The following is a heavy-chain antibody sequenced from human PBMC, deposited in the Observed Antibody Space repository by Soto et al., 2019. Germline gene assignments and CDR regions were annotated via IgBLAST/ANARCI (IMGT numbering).Heavy chain of an antibody. CDR3: ARDPHEFWTSYWFDP. V-gene: IGHV1-18*01. CDR1: GYNFNTYC. J-gene: IGHJ5*02. Sequence: GSVKVSCKTSGYNFNTYCINWVLQAPGQGLELMGWISAYDGKTTYEEKFQGRVTMTTDTSTSTAYMELRSLRSDDTAIYYCARDPHEFWTSYWFDPWGQGTPVTVS. D-gene: IGHD3-3*01. CDR2: ISAYDGKT.